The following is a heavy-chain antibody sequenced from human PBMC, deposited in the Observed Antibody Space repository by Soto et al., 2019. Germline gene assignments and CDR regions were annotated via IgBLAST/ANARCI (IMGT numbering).Heavy chain of an antibody. D-gene: IGHD3-22*01. Sequence: GASVKVSCKASGFTFTSSAVQWVRQARGQRLEWIGWIVVGSGSTNYAQKFQESVTITRDLSTSTAYMELSSLRSEDTAVYYCASGPEYYDLKSSYFSYGLDVWGQWTSVTVSS. V-gene: IGHV1-58*01. CDR1: GFTFTSSA. CDR2: IVVGSGST. J-gene: IGHJ6*02. CDR3: ASGPEYYDLKSSYFSYGLDV.